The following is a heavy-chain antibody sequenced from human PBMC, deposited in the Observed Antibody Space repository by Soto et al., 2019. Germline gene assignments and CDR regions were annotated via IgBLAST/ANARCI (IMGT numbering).Heavy chain of an antibody. D-gene: IGHD2-15*01. J-gene: IGHJ6*02. Sequence: EVQLVESGGGLVQPGRSLRLSCAASGFTFDDYAMHWVRQAPGKGLEWVSGISWNSGSIGYADSVKGRFTISRDNAKNSLYLQMNSLRAEDTALYYCAKDILRRVVAGPYYYYYYGMDVWGQGTTVTVSS. V-gene: IGHV3-9*01. CDR2: ISWNSGSI. CDR1: GFTFDDYA. CDR3: AKDILRRVVAGPYYYYYYGMDV.